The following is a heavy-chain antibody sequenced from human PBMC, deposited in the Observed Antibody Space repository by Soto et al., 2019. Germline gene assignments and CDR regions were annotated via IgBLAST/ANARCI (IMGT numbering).Heavy chain of an antibody. Sequence: QVQLQESGPGLVKHSRTLSLTCTVSGGSISSGDYYWSWIRQHPGKGLEWIGYIYSSGSTHYNPSLKTRVAISTDRSTNQFSLKLSSVTAEDTAVYYCARGRGYNYGRHCFDFWGQGKMVTFSS. D-gene: IGHD5-18*01. CDR3: ARGRGYNYGRHCFDF. V-gene: IGHV4-31*03. J-gene: IGHJ3*01. CDR2: IYSSGST. CDR1: GGSISSGDYY.